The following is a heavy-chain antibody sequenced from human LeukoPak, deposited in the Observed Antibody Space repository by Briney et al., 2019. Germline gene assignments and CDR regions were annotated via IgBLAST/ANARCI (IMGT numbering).Heavy chain of an antibody. D-gene: IGHD2-2*01. Sequence: GGSLRLSCAASGFTFSSYAMSWVRQAPGKGLEWVSAVSGSGSNTYYADSVKGRFTISRDNSKNTLYLQMNSLRAEDTAVYYCAKHITPAAMHYFDYWGQGTLVTVSS. V-gene: IGHV3-23*01. CDR3: AKHITPAAMHYFDY. J-gene: IGHJ4*02. CDR2: VSGSGSNT. CDR1: GFTFSSYA.